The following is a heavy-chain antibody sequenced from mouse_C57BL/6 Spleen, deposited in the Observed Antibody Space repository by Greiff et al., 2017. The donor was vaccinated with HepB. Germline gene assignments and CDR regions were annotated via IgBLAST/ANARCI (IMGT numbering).Heavy chain of an antibody. Sequence: EVHLVESGGGLVKPGGSLKLSCAASGFTFSSYAMSWVRQTPEKRLEWVATISDGGSYTYYPDNVKGRFTISRDNAKNNLYLQMSHLKYEDTAMYYYARDRDYYGSPWYFDVWGTGTTVTVSS. CDR2: ISDGGSYT. J-gene: IGHJ1*03. CDR3: ARDRDYYGSPWYFDV. D-gene: IGHD1-1*01. V-gene: IGHV5-4*01. CDR1: GFTFSSYA.